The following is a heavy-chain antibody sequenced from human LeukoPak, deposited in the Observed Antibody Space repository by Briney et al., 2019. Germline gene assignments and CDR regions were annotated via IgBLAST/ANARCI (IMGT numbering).Heavy chain of an antibody. CDR2: INPNSGGT. CDR1: GYTFTGYY. Sequence: ASVKVSCKASGYTFTGYYKHWVRQAPGQGLEWMGWINPNSGGTNYAQKFQGRVTMTRDTSISTAYMELSRLRSDDTAVYYCASSNSGYDPFDYWGQGTLVTVSS. V-gene: IGHV1-2*02. CDR3: ASSNSGYDPFDY. D-gene: IGHD5-12*01. J-gene: IGHJ4*02.